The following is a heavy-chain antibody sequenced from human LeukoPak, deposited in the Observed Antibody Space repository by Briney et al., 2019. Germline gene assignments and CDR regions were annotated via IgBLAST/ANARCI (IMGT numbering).Heavy chain of an antibody. J-gene: IGHJ4*02. CDR1: GFTFSSYA. Sequence: GRSLRLSCAASGFTFSSYAMHWVRQAPGKGLEWVAVISYDGSNKYYADSVKGRFTISRDNSKNTLYLQMNSLRAEDTAVYYCARGEYGIAAAGNDYWGQGILVTVSS. D-gene: IGHD6-13*01. CDR2: ISYDGSNK. CDR3: ARGEYGIAAAGNDY. V-gene: IGHV3-30-3*01.